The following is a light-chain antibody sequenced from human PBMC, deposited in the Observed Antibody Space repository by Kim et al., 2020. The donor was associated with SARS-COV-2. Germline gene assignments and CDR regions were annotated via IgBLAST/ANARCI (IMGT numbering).Light chain of an antibody. V-gene: IGKV2-28*01. CDR2: LGS. Sequence: DIVMTQSPLSLPVTPGEPASISCRSSQSLLHISGYNFLDWYLQKPGQSPHLLIYLGSSRASGVPDRFSGSGSGSDFTLKISRVEAEDAGVYYCMQALQTPYTFGQGTKLEI. CDR1: QSLLHISGYNF. J-gene: IGKJ2*01. CDR3: MQALQTPYT.